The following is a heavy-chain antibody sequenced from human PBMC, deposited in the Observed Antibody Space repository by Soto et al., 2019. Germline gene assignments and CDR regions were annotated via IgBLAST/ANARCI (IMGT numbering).Heavy chain of an antibody. D-gene: IGHD3-9*01. CDR2: ISGGGGST. CDR1: GFTFSLSA. CDR3: AKGPEYDILTGCDY. J-gene: IGHJ4*02. V-gene: IGHV3-23*01. Sequence: EVQLLESGGGFVQPGESLRLSCVASGFTFSLSAMSWVRQAPGRGLEWVSSISGGGGSTEYTDSGKGQFTISRDNSKDTVHLQMNSLRAEDTAVYYCAKGPEYDILTGCDYWGQGALVTVSS.